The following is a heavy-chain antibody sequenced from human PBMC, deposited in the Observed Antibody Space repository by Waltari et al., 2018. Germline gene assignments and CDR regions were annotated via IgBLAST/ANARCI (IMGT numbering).Heavy chain of an antibody. CDR2: IIPILGIA. Sequence: QVQLVQSGAELKKPGSSVKVSCKASGGTFSSYAISWVRQAPGQGLEWMGGIIPILGIANYAQKFQGRVTITADKSTSTAYMELSSLRSEDTAVYYCAIAYCGGDCYSALDYWGQGTLVTVSS. CDR3: AIAYCGGDCYSALDY. V-gene: IGHV1-69*10. D-gene: IGHD2-21*01. CDR1: GGTFSSYA. J-gene: IGHJ4*02.